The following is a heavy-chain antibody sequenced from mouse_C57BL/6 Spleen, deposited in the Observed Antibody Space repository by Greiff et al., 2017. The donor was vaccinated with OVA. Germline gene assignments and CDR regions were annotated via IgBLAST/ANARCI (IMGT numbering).Heavy chain of an antibody. Sequence: QVQLQQPGAELVRPGSSVKLSCTASGYTFTSYWMAWVKQRPGQGLEWIGNIYPSDSETHYNHKFKDKATLTVDKSSSTAYMQRSSLTSEDSAVYYCARGRYYGRFDYWGQGTTLTVSS. CDR3: ARGRYYGRFDY. CDR1: GYTFTSYW. V-gene: IGHV1-61*01. CDR2: IYPSDSET. D-gene: IGHD1-1*01. J-gene: IGHJ2*01.